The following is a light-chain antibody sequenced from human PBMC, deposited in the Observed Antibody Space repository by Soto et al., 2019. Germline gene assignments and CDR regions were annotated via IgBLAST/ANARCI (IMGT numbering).Light chain of an antibody. CDR3: QQYNKWPLT. J-gene: IGKJ4*01. CDR2: GAS. V-gene: IGKV3-15*01. CDR1: QSVSSS. Sequence: EIVMTQSPATLSVSPGERATLSCRASQSVSSSLAWYQQKPGQAPRLLIYGASTRATGIPARFSGSGSGTEFTLTISSLQSEDFAVYYCQQYNKWPLTFGGGTKVEFK.